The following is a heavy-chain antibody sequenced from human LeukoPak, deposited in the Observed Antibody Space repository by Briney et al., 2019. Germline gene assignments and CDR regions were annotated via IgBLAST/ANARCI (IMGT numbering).Heavy chain of an antibody. CDR1: GFSFSTYA. CDR3: AREARGSSTWSTGGPFDY. V-gene: IGHV3-23*01. Sequence: PGGSLRLSCAAFGFSFSTYAMSWVRQAPGKGLEWVSVISGSGGDTDYADSVKGRFTISRDNSKNTLFLQMNSLRVEDTALYYCAREARGSSTWSTGGPFDYWGQGAPVTVSS. J-gene: IGHJ4*02. CDR2: ISGSGGDT. D-gene: IGHD6-13*01.